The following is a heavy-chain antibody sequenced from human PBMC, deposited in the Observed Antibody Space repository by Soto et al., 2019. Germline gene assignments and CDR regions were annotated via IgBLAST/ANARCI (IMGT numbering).Heavy chain of an antibody. Sequence: EVQLLESGGGLIQPGGSLRLSCSASGFSFNSYAMMWVRQAPGKGLEWVSVISGSGGSSYFADSAKGRFTISRDNSKNMLYLEMNSLRAEDTPRYFCAKGSIEYSASVDYWGQGTLVIVSS. V-gene: IGHV3-23*01. CDR1: GFSFNSYA. CDR3: AKGSIEYSASVDY. J-gene: IGHJ4*02. CDR2: ISGSGGSS. D-gene: IGHD5-12*01.